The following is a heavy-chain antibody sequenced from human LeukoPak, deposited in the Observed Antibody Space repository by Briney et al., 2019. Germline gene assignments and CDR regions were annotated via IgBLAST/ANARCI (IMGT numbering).Heavy chain of an antibody. D-gene: IGHD5-18*01. Sequence: GRSLRLSCAASGFTFYDYAMHWVRQAPGKGLEGVSGISWNSGSIGYEDSVKGRFTISRDNAKNSLYLQMNSLRTEDTALYYCAKGDTAMVYYYMDVWGKGTTVTVSS. V-gene: IGHV3-9*01. CDR3: AKGDTAMVYYYMDV. J-gene: IGHJ6*03. CDR1: GFTFYDYA. CDR2: ISWNSGSI.